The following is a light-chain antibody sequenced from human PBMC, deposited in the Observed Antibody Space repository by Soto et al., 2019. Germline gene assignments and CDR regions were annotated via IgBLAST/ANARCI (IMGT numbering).Light chain of an antibody. CDR3: QTWDTGTS. CDR1: SGHSSYA. Sequence: QPVLTQSPSASASLGASVKLTCTLSSGHSSYAIAWHQQQPEKGPRYLMKLNSDGSHNKGDGIPDRFSGSSSGAERYLTISSLQSEDEADYYCQTWDTGTSFGGGTKLTVL. V-gene: IGLV4-69*01. J-gene: IGLJ2*01. CDR2: LNSDGSH.